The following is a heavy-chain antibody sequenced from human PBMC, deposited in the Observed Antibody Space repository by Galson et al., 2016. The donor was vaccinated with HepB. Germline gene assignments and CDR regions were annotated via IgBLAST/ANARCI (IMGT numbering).Heavy chain of an antibody. Sequence: ETLSLTCSVSGGSISSHYWSWIRQPPGKGLEWVAYIYQSGGTNYNPSLKSPVTISLDTSKSQFSLKMTSVTAADTAVYYCARSHTSGWNSPFAYWGQGILVTVSS. CDR2: IYQSGGT. V-gene: IGHV4-59*11. CDR1: GGSISSHY. CDR3: ARSHTSGWNSPFAY. D-gene: IGHD6-19*01. J-gene: IGHJ4*02.